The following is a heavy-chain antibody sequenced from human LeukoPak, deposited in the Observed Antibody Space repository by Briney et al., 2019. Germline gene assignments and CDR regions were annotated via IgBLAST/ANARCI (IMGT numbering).Heavy chain of an antibody. CDR1: GFTFSSYW. D-gene: IGHD6-19*01. V-gene: IGHV3-7*03. J-gene: IGHJ4*02. CDR3: AGGQWLVLNY. CDR2: IKQDGSEK. Sequence: PGGSLRLSCAASGFTFSSYWMSWVRQAPGKGLEWVANIKQDGSEKYVDSVKGRFTISRDNAKNSLYLQMNSLRAEDTAVYYCAGGQWLVLNYWGQGTLVTVSS.